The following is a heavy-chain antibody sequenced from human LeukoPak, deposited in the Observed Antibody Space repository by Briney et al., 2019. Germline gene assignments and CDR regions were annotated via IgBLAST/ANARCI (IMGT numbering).Heavy chain of an antibody. CDR2: IYYSGST. J-gene: IGHJ5*02. V-gene: IGHV4-39*07. CDR1: GGSISSSSYY. CDR3: AEHDYVSFGVS. Sequence: PSETLSLTCTVSGGSISSSSYYWGWIRQPPGKGLEWIGSIYYSGSTYYNPSLKSRVTISVDTSKNQFSLKLSSATAADTAVYYCAEHDYVSFGVSWGQGTLVTVSS. D-gene: IGHD4-17*01.